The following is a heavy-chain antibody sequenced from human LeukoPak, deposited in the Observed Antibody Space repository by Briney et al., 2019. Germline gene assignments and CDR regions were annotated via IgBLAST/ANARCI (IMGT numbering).Heavy chain of an antibody. D-gene: IGHD3-10*01. CDR1: GGTFSSYA. Sequence: GASVKVSCKASGGTFSSYAISWVRRAPGQGLEWMGGIIPIFGTANYAQKFQGRVTITTDESTSTAYMELSSLRSEDTAVYYCARQYYYGSGSYYHFDYWGQGTLVTVSS. V-gene: IGHV1-69*05. CDR2: IIPIFGTA. J-gene: IGHJ4*02. CDR3: ARQYYYGSGSYYHFDY.